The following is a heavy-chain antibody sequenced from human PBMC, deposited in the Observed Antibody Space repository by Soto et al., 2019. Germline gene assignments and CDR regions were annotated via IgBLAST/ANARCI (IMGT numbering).Heavy chain of an antibody. V-gene: IGHV4-59*01. CDR2: IYYSGST. CDR1: GGSISSYY. J-gene: IGHJ4*02. D-gene: IGHD5-18*01. CDR3: ARDNGYSYGYTLDH. Sequence: SETLSLTCTVSGGSISSYYWSWIRQPPGKGLEWIGYIYYSGSTNYNPSLKSRVTISVDTSKNQFSLKLSSVTTADTAVYYCARDNGYSYGYTLDHWGQGTLVTVSS.